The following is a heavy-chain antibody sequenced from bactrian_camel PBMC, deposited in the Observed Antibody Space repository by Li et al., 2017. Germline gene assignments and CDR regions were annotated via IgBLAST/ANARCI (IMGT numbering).Heavy chain of an antibody. CDR1: GTIYYDAC. V-gene: IGHV3S53*01. CDR2: IDEDGIA. CDR3: AADSGGSWYPTLEDYDYAY. J-gene: IGHJ4*01. D-gene: IGHD6*01. Sequence: HVQLVESGGGSVQAGGSLRLFCRAKGTIYYDACVGWLRQPSGKEREGVAAIDEDGIASYIDSVKGRFTVSRDSGNNSVDLMMNSLNPEDTGMYYCAADSGGSWYPTLEDYDYAYWGQGTQVTVS.